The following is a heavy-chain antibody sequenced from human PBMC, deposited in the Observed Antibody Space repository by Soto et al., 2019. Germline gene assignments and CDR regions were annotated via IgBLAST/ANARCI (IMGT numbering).Heavy chain of an antibody. Sequence: QVQLVQSGAEEKKPGASVKVSCKASGYTFTSYAMHWVRQAPGQRLEWMGWINAGNGNTKYSQKSQGRVTITRDTSASTAYMVLSSLRSEDTAVYYCARSSGYYLIDAYWGQGTLVTVSS. CDR3: ARSSGYYLIDAY. CDR1: GYTFTSYA. CDR2: INAGNGNT. V-gene: IGHV1-3*05. D-gene: IGHD3-22*01. J-gene: IGHJ4*02.